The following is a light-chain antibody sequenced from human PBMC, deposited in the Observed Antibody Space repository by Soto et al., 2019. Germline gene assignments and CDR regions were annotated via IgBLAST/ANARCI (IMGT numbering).Light chain of an antibody. CDR2: EDN. Sequence: NFMLTQPHSVSESPGKTVTISCTRSSGSIASNYVQWYQQRPGSAPTTVIYEDNQRPSGVPDRFSGSIDSSSNSASLTISRLKTEDEADYYCQSYDNSNMVFGGGTKLTVL. CDR3: QSYDNSNMV. CDR1: SGSIASNY. J-gene: IGLJ2*01. V-gene: IGLV6-57*04.